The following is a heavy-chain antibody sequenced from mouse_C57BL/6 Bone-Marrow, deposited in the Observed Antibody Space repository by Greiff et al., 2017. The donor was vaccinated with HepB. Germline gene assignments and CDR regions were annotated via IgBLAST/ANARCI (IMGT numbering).Heavy chain of an antibody. Sequence: VQLQQSGAELVRPGASVTLSCKASGYTFTDYEMHWVKQTPVHGLEWIGAIDPETGGTAYNQKFKGKAILTADKSSSTAYMELRSLTAEDSAVYYCTRDGSIPALFAYWGQGTLVTVSA. CDR1: GYTFTDYE. CDR3: TRDGSIPALFAY. V-gene: IGHV1-15*01. CDR2: IDPETGGT. D-gene: IGHD1-1*01. J-gene: IGHJ3*01.